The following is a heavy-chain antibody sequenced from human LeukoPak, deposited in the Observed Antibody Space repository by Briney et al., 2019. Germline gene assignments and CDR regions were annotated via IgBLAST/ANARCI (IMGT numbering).Heavy chain of an antibody. CDR1: GGSISSYY. D-gene: IGHD5-24*01. V-gene: IGHV4-59*01. CDR2: IYYSGST. Sequence: SETLSLTCTVAGGSISSYYWGWIRQPPGKGLEWLGYIYYSGSTNYNPSLKSRVTISVDTSKNQFSLKLSSVTAADTAVYYCARGNMATIGAFDIWGQGTMVTVSS. CDR3: ARGNMATIGAFDI. J-gene: IGHJ3*02.